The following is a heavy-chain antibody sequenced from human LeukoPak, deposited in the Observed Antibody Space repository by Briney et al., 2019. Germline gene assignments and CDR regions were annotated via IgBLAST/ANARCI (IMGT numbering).Heavy chain of an antibody. Sequence: GGSQILCCAASGFAFSTYAMTWVRQAPEKGLQWVSTISTSGRATYYADSVEGRFTISRDNSKNTLYLQMNSLRADDTAVYYCAKARGSSVYEQFDYWGKRTQVSVSP. CDR1: GFAFSTYA. CDR3: AKARGSSVYEQFDY. D-gene: IGHD5/OR15-5a*01. CDR2: ISTSGRAT. J-gene: IGHJ4*02. V-gene: IGHV3-23*01.